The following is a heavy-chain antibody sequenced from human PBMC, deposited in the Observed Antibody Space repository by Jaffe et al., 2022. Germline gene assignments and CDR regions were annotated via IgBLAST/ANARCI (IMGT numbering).Heavy chain of an antibody. J-gene: IGHJ3*02. Sequence: EVQLVESGGGLVQPGRSLRLSCTASGFTFGDYAMSWFRQAPGKGLEWVGFIRSKAYGGTTEYAASVKGRFTISRDDSKSIAYLQMNSLKTEDTAVYYCTRLYCSSTSCYGDAFDIWGQGTMVTVSS. D-gene: IGHD2-2*01. CDR2: IRSKAYGGTT. CDR3: TRLYCSSTSCYGDAFDI. V-gene: IGHV3-49*03. CDR1: GFTFGDYA.